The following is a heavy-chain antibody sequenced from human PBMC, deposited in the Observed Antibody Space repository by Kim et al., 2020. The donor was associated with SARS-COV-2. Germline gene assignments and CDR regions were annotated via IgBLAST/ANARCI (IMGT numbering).Heavy chain of an antibody. CDR1: GGSISSSSYY. J-gene: IGHJ4*02. Sequence: SETLSLTCTVSGGSISSSSYYWGWIRQPPGKGLEWIGSIYYSGSTYYNPSLKSRVTISVDTSKNQFSLKLSSVTAADTAVYYCARIGEQWLVNYFDYWGQGTLVTVSS. V-gene: IGHV4-39*01. D-gene: IGHD6-19*01. CDR2: IYYSGST. CDR3: ARIGEQWLVNYFDY.